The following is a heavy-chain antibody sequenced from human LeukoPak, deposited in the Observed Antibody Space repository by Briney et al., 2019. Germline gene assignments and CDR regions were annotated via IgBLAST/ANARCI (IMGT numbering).Heavy chain of an antibody. CDR2: IYTSGNT. J-gene: IGHJ4*02. V-gene: IGHV4-61*02. CDR3: ARVSGLGSSGWPDY. Sequence: SQTLSLTCTVSGGSISSGSYYWTWIRQPAGKGLEWIGRIYTSGNTNYNPSLKSRVTISVDRSKNQFSLNLSSVTAADSAVYYCARVSGLGSSGWPDYWGQGTLVTVSS. CDR1: GGSISSGSYY. D-gene: IGHD6-25*01.